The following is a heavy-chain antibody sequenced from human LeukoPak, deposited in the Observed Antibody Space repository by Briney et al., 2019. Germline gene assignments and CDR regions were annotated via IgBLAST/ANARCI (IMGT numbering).Heavy chain of an antibody. J-gene: IGHJ4*02. V-gene: IGHV3-66*01. CDR2: IYSGGST. D-gene: IGHD3-10*01. CDR1: GFTVSSNY. Sequence: GGSLRLSCAASGFTVSSNYMSWVRQAPGKGLEWVSVIYSGGSTYYADSVKGRFTISRDNFKNTLYLQMNSLRAEDTAVYYCARVVFGYGSGSYRDYWGQGTLVTVSS. CDR3: ARVVFGYGSGSYRDY.